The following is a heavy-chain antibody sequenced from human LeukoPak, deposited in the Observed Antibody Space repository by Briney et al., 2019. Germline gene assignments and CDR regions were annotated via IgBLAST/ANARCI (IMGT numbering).Heavy chain of an antibody. J-gene: IGHJ5*02. Sequence: ASVKVSCKASGYTFTSYDINWVRQATGQGLEWMGWMNPNSGNTGYAQKFQGRVTMTRNTSISTAYMELSSLRSEDTAVYYCARTHDIVVVPAAIGVSNWFDPWGQGTLVTVSS. CDR3: ARTHDIVVVPAAIGVSNWFDP. CDR1: GYTFTSYD. V-gene: IGHV1-8*01. CDR2: MNPNSGNT. D-gene: IGHD2-2*02.